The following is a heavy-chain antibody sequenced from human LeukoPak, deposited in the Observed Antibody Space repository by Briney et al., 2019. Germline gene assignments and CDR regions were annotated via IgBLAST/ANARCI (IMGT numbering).Heavy chain of an antibody. V-gene: IGHV4-39*02. J-gene: IGHJ4*02. Sequence: SETLPLTCTVSSASISSSPHFWAWIRQSPGKGLEWIGSISYSGTTYYNPSLKSRVTISVDTSENHFSLKLSSVTAADTAVYYCAANSADYNTLGSSYKVWGQGTLVTVSS. CDR3: AANSADYNTLGSSYKV. CDR2: ISYSGTT. CDR1: SASISSSPHF. D-gene: IGHD3-10*01.